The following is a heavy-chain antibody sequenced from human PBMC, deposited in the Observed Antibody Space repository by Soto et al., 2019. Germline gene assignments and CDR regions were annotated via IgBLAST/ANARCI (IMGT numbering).Heavy chain of an antibody. D-gene: IGHD5-18*01. J-gene: IGHJ6*02. Sequence: GASVKVACRASGGNSSNYVITWVRQAPGQGVGWMGWISAYNGTTNYAQKLQGRVTMTTDTSTSTAYMELRSLRSDDTAVYYCARAWIQPWPPIDYYYGMDVWGQGTTVPVSS. CDR2: ISAYNGTT. V-gene: IGHV1-18*01. CDR3: ARAWIQPWPPIDYYYGMDV. CDR1: GGNSSNYV.